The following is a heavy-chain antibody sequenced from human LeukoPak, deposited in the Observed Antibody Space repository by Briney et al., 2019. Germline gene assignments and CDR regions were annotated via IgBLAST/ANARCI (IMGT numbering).Heavy chain of an antibody. Sequence: GGSLRLSCALSGFTFSGYSMNWVRQAPGKGLEWVSAISGSGGSTYYADSVKGRFTISRDNSKNTLYLQMSSLRAEDTAVYYCAKASSSSWYVLGNWGQGTLVTVSS. V-gene: IGHV3-23*01. CDR2: ISGSGGST. CDR3: AKASSSSWYVLGN. J-gene: IGHJ4*02. D-gene: IGHD6-13*01. CDR1: GFTFSGYS.